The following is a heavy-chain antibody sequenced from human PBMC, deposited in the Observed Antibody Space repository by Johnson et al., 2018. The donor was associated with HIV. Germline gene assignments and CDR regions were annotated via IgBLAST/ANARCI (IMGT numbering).Heavy chain of an antibody. Sequence: QVQVVESGGGVVQPGRSQRLSCAASGFPFRDSAMHWVRQAPGKGMEWVAVILFDGVYKHYAESVKGRFTISRDNSKNTLYLQRNSLRAEETAVYYCPRTDDGDWEDAYAAFDICGQGTMVTVSS. CDR2: ILFDGVYK. J-gene: IGHJ3*02. D-gene: IGHD2-21*02. CDR1: GFPFRDSA. CDR3: PRTDDGDWEDAYAAFDI. V-gene: IGHV3-30-3*01.